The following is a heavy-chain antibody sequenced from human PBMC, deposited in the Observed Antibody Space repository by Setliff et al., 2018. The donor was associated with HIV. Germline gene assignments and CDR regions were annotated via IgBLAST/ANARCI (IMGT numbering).Heavy chain of an antibody. CDR2: IKNSGIS. J-gene: IGHJ6*03. Sequence: SETLSLTCAVYGGPLRGYSWNWIRQPPGRGLEWIEEIKNSGISNYDPALKSRVTISIDKSKNQFSLKLSSLTAADTAVYYCARGEVPYYYDSDGHYYYYYAYMDVWGEGTTVTVSS. CDR3: ARGEVPYYYDSDGHYYYYYAYMDV. V-gene: IGHV4-34*01. CDR1: GGPLRGYS. D-gene: IGHD3-22*01.